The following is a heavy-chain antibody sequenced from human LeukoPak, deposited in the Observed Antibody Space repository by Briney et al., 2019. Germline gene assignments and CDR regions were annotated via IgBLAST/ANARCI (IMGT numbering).Heavy chain of an antibody. CDR1: GFTFTGYY. CDR2: IDANSGGT. CDR3: ARAKVYCSGGSCYLFTFDY. Sequence: ASVKVSCKTSGFTFTGYYFHWMRQAPGQGLEWMGSIDANSGGTEYAQKFQGRVTMTRDTSLSTAYMEVTSLTSDDTAVYYCARAKVYCSGGSCYLFTFDYWGQGTLVTVSS. J-gene: IGHJ4*02. D-gene: IGHD2-15*01. V-gene: IGHV1-2*02.